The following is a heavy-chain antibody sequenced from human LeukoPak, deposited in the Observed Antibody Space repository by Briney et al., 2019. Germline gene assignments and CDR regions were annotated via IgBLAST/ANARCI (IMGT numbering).Heavy chain of an antibody. CDR2: IIPIFGTA. CDR3: AREGPPGDSSNWFLEGYFDI. Sequence: SVKVSCKASGGTFSSYAITWVRQAPGQGLEWMGRIIPIFGTANYAQKFQGRVTITTDESTSTAYMELSTLRSDDTAVYYCAREGPPGDSSNWFLEGYFDIWGQGTLVTVSS. D-gene: IGHD6-13*01. J-gene: IGHJ4*02. V-gene: IGHV1-69*05. CDR1: GGTFSSYA.